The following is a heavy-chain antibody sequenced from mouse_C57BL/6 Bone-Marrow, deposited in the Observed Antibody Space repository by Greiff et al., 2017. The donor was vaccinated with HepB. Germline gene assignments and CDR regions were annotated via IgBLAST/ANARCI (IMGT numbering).Heavy chain of an antibody. J-gene: IGHJ3*01. CDR1: GYTFTSYW. CDR3: ARDGSSYLAWFAY. Sequence: QVQLQQPGAELVKPGASVKMSCKASGYTFTSYWITWVKQRPGQGLEWIGDIYPGSGSTNYNEKFKSKATLTVDTSSSTAYMQLSSLTSEDSAVYYCARDGSSYLAWFAYWGQGTLVTVSA. V-gene: IGHV1-55*01. D-gene: IGHD1-1*01. CDR2: IYPGSGST.